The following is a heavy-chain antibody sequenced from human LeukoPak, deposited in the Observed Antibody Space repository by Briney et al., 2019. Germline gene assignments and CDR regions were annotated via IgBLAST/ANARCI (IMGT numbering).Heavy chain of an antibody. CDR2: IKSKTDGGTT. Sequence: PGGSLRLSCAASGFTFSNDCMSWVRQAPGKGLEWVGRIKSKTDGGTTDYAAPVKSRFTISRDDSKNTLYLQRNSLKTDDTAVYYCTTDPIAVAGLGVYWGEETLVSVSS. CDR1: GFTFSNDC. J-gene: IGHJ4*02. CDR3: TTDPIAVAGLGVY. V-gene: IGHV3-15*01. D-gene: IGHD6-19*01.